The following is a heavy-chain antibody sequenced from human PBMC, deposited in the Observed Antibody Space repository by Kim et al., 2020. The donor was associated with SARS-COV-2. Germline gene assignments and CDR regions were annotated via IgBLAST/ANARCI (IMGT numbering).Heavy chain of an antibody. CDR3: VKGSGSYYSPPSSYYYYSMDV. CDR1: GYTFTSYA. J-gene: IGHJ6*02. V-gene: IGHV1-3*01. D-gene: IGHD3-10*01. CDR2: INAGNGNT. Sequence: ASVKVSCKASGYTFTSYAMHWVRQAPGQRLEWMGWINAGNGNTKYSQKFQGRVTITRDTSASTAYMGLSSLRSEDTAVYYCVKGSGSYYSPPSSYYYYSMDVWGQGTTVTVS.